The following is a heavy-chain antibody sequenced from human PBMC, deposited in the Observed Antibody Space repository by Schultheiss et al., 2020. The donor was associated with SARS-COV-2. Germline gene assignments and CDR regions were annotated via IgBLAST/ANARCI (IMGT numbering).Heavy chain of an antibody. CDR2: IFSNDEK. D-gene: IGHD4-17*01. CDR1: GFSLSNARMG. J-gene: IGHJ4*02. V-gene: IGHV2-26*01. CDR3: ARTYGTTVTARSYFDY. Sequence: TLSLTCTVSGFSLSNARMGVSWIRQPPGKALEWLAHIFSNDEKSYSTSLKSRLTISKDTSKSQVVLTMTNMDPVDTATYYCARTYGTTVTARSYFDYWGQGTLVTVSS.